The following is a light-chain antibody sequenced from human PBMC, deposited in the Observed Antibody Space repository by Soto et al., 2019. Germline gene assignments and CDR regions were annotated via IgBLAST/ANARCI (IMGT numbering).Light chain of an antibody. CDR2: DAS. J-gene: IGKJ1*01. CDR3: QQYETFSGP. Sequence: DVQMTQAPASRSPSVRDTVTVTFRASQSVSGWLAWYQQKPGEAPKLLIYDASALPRGVPSRFSGSGSGTKFTLTIASLQPDDFATYYCQQYETFSGPFGPGTKVDI. CDR1: QSVSGW. V-gene: IGKV1-5*01.